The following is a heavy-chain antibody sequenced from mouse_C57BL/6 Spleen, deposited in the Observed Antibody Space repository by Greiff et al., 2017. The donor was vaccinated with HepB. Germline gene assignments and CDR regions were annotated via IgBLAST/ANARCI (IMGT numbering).Heavy chain of an antibody. V-gene: IGHV1-26*01. D-gene: IGHD1-1*01. CDR1: GYTFTDYY. J-gene: IGHJ4*01. Sequence: VQLQQSGPELVKPGASVKISCKASGYTFTDYYMNWVKQSHGKSLEWIGDINPNNGGTSYNQKFKGKATLTVDKSSSTAYMELRSLTSEDSAVYYCASKSYYYGPYAMDYWGQGTSVTVSS. CDR2: INPNNGGT. CDR3: ASKSYYYGPYAMDY.